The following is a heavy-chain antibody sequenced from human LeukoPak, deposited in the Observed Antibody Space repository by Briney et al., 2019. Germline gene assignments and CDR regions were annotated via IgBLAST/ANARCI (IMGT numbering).Heavy chain of an antibody. Sequence: GGSLRLSCAASGFTFSSYAMSRVRQAPGKGLEWVSAISGSGGSTYYADSVKGRFTISRDNSKNTLYLQMNSPRAEDTAVYYCAKNYYDSSGYEYYFDYWGQGTLVTVSS. V-gene: IGHV3-23*01. D-gene: IGHD3-22*01. CDR2: ISGSGGST. CDR3: AKNYYDSSGYEYYFDY. J-gene: IGHJ4*02. CDR1: GFTFSSYA.